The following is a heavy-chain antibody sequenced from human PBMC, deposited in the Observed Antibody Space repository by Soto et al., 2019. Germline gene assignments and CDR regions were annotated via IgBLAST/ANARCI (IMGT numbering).Heavy chain of an antibody. CDR1: GFTFKTAW. CDR3: AADSPAWGAYAFDY. Sequence: PGGSLRLSCAASGFTFKTAWMNWVRQSPGKGLEWVGRIKSENDGGIIDYAAPVKGRFIISRDDSKNTVYLEMNSLNTEDTAVYYCAADSPAWGAYAFDYWARESWSPSPQ. D-gene: IGHD3-16*01. V-gene: IGHV3-15*07. J-gene: IGHJ4*02. CDR2: IKSENDGGII.